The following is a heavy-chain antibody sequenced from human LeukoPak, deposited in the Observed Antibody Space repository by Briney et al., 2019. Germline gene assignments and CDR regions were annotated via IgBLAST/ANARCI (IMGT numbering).Heavy chain of an antibody. V-gene: IGHV3-20*04. CDR2: INWNGGST. CDR3: ASARQTYDSSGFDY. J-gene: IGHJ4*02. D-gene: IGHD3-22*01. CDR1: GFTFSSYS. Sequence: PGGSLRLSCAASGFTFSSYSMNWVRQAPGKGLEWVSGINWNGGSTGYADSVKGRFTTSRDNAKNSLYLQMNSLRAEDTALYYCASARQTYDSSGFDYWGQGTLVTVSS.